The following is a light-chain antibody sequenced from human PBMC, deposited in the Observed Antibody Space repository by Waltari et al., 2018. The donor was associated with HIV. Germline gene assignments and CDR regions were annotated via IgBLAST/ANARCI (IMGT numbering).Light chain of an antibody. CDR2: GNN. Sequence: QPVLSQAPSASGAPGQRLVISCSADLSHIRRPHVSWYQHSPGRAPRLLIDGNNERPSEVPDRFSGSKSGSSASLAISGLQSEDEGDYFCAAWDDGLSGVIFGGGTRLTV. V-gene: IGLV1-47*01. CDR3: AAWDDGLSGVI. J-gene: IGLJ2*01. CDR1: LSHIRRPH.